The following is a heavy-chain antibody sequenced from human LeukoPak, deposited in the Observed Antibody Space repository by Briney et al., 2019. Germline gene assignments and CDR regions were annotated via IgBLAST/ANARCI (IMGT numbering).Heavy chain of an antibody. CDR3: ARCGGNFWSGYYKGDHDAFDI. CDR2: INHSGST. Sequence: SETLSLTCAVYGGSFSGYYWSWIRQPPGKGLEWIGEINHSGSTNYNPSLKSRVTISVDTSKNQFSLKLSSVTAADTAVYYCARCGGNFWSGYYKGDHDAFDIWGQGTMVTVSS. J-gene: IGHJ3*02. V-gene: IGHV4-34*01. D-gene: IGHD3-3*01. CDR1: GGSFSGYY.